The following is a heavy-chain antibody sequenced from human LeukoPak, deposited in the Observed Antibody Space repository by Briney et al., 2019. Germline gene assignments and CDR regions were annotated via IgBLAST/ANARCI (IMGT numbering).Heavy chain of an antibody. J-gene: IGHJ6*02. V-gene: IGHV3-53*01. CDR1: GFTVSSNY. Sequence: GGSLRLSCAASGFTVSSNYMSWVRQAPGKGLEWASVIYSGGSTYYADSVKGRFTISRDNSKNTLYLQMNSLRAEDTAVYYCARDRVSLYYYYGMDVWGQGTTVTVSS. CDR2: IYSGGST. CDR3: ARDRVSLYYYYGMDV.